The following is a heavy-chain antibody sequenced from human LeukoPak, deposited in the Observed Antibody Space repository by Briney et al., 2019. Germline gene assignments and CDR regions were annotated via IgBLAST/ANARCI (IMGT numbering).Heavy chain of an antibody. CDR2: IYYTGST. J-gene: IGHJ3*01. V-gene: IGHV4-39*07. CDR1: GGSITGDNYY. CDR3: ARKRGAFPSL. D-gene: IGHD2/OR15-2a*01. Sequence: PSETLSLTCSVSGGSITGDNYYWGWIRQPPGKGLEYIGNIYYTGSTYYNPSLKSRVTISLDTSKNQFSLRLTSVTAADTAVYYCARKRGAFPSLWGPGTMVTVSS.